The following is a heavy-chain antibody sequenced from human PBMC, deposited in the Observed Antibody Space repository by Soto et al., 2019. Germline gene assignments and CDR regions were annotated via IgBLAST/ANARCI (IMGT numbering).Heavy chain of an antibody. CDR3: AWEVTPVDY. CDR1: GYTFTSYG. V-gene: IGHV1-18*03. J-gene: IGHJ4*02. D-gene: IGHD3-10*01. CDR2: ISAYNGNT. Sequence: QVQLMQSGAEVKKPGASVKVSCKASGYTFTSYGISWVRQAPGQGLEWMGWISAYNGNTKYTQKLQSRVTMTTDTSTSPAYMELRSLRADDMAGYYCAWEVTPVDYWGQGTPVTVSS.